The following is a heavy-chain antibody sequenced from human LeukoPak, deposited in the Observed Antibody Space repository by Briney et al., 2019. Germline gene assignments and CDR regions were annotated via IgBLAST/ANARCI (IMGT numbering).Heavy chain of an antibody. CDR3: ARGNSGWQYYFDY. J-gene: IGHJ4*02. Sequence: GGSLRLSCVASGFTFSGYTMNWVRQAPGKGLEWVSSISSSSSYIYYADSVKGRFTISRDNAKNSLYLQMNSLRAEDTAVYYCARGNSGWQYYFDYWGQGTLVTVSS. V-gene: IGHV3-21*01. CDR2: ISSSSSYI. CDR1: GFTFSGYT. D-gene: IGHD6-19*01.